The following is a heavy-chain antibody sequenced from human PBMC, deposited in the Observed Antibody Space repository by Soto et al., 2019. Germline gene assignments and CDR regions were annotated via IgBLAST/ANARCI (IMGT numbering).Heavy chain of an antibody. J-gene: IGHJ4*02. D-gene: IGHD2-15*01. CDR2: ISYDGSNK. Sequence: GGSLRLSCAASGFTFSSYAMHWVRQAPGKGLEWVAVISYDGSNKYYADSVKGRFTISRDNSKNTLYLQMNSLRAEDTAVYYCARDPLGYCSGGSCYSEPPLFDYWGQGTLVTVSS. CDR3: ARDPLGYCSGGSCYSEPPLFDY. CDR1: GFTFSSYA. V-gene: IGHV3-30-3*01.